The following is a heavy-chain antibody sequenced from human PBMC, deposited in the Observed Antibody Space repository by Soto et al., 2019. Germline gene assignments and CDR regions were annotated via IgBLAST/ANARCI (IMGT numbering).Heavy chain of an antibody. V-gene: IGHV1-18*01. CDR1: GGTFSSYA. J-gene: IGHJ4*02. CDR3: AREVVAAAGVDY. CDR2: ISAYNGNT. D-gene: IGHD6-13*01. Sequence: ASVKISCTASGGTFSSYAISWVRQAPGQGLEWMGWISAYNGNTNYAQKLQGRVTMTTDTSTSTAYTELRSLRSDDTDVYYCAREVVAAAGVDYWGQGTLVTVSS.